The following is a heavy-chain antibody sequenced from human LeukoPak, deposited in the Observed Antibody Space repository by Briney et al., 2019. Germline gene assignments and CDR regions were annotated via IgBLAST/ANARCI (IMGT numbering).Heavy chain of an antibody. D-gene: IGHD1-26*01. CDR3: ARVCRWEVLRPVVGYFDY. V-gene: IGHV4-59*01. Sequence: PSETLSLTCTVSGGSISSYYWSWIRQPPGKGLEWIGYIYYSGSTNYNPSLKSRVTISVDTSKNQFSLKLSSVTAADTAVYYCARVCRWEVLRPVVGYFDYWGQGTLVTVSS. CDR2: IYYSGST. CDR1: GGSISSYY. J-gene: IGHJ4*02.